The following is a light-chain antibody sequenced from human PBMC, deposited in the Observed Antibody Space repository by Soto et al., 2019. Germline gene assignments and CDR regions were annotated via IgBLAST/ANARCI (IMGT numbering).Light chain of an antibody. Sequence: EIVLTQSPGTLSLSPGERATLSCRASQSLSSYLAWYQQKPGQAPRLLIYGASSRATGIPDRFSGSGSGTDFTLTISRLEPEDFAVYYCRQYGSSPSYTFARGPSWRSN. J-gene: IGKJ2*01. CDR1: QSLSSY. CDR3: RQYGSSPSYT. V-gene: IGKV3-20*01. CDR2: GAS.